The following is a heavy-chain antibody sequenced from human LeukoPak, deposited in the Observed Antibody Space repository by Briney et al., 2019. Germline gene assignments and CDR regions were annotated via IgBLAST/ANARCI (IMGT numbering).Heavy chain of an antibody. D-gene: IGHD2-15*01. CDR2: IKQDGSEK. Sequence: GGSLRLSCAASGFTFSSYWMSWVRQAPGKGLEWVANIKQDGSEKYYVDSVKGRFTISRDNAKNSLYLQMNSLRAEDTAVYYCARDETVVVVAAAPFDIWGQGTMVTVSS. CDR3: ARDETVVVVAAAPFDI. CDR1: GFTFSSYW. J-gene: IGHJ3*02. V-gene: IGHV3-7*01.